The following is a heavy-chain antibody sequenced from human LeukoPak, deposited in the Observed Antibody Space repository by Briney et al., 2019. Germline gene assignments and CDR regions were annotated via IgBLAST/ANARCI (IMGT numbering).Heavy chain of an antibody. CDR2: MNPNSGNT. D-gene: IGHD5-12*01. V-gene: IGHV1-8*03. CDR1: GYTFKNYD. J-gene: IGHJ4*02. Sequence: GASVKVSCKASGYTFKNYDINWVRQAPGQGLEWMGWMNPNSGNTGYAQKFQGRVTITRNTSIGTAYMELSSLRSEDTAVYYCARRYDELDYWGQGTLVTVSS. CDR3: ARRYDELDY.